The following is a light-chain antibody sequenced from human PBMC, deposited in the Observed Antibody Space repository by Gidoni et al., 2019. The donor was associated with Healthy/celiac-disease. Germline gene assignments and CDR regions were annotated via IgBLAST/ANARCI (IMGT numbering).Light chain of an antibody. Sequence: SYELTQPSSVSVSPGQTARITCSGDVLAKKYARWFQQKPGQAPVLVIYKDSERPSGIPKRFSGSSSGTTVTLTIIGAQVEDEADYYCYSAADNNPMFGGGTKLTVL. CDR3: YSAADNNPM. CDR1: VLAKKY. V-gene: IGLV3-27*01. J-gene: IGLJ3*02. CDR2: KDS.